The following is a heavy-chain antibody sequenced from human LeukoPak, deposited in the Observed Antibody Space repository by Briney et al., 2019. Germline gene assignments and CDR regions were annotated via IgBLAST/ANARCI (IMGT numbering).Heavy chain of an antibody. CDR3: ARLRDGRWLLEY. Sequence: SETLSLTCTVSGGSISSYYWSWIRQPPGKGLEWIAGIRYSGNTFYNPSFKSRVTISVDTSNNQLSLRLSSVTAADAAVYYCARLRDGRWLLEYWGQGTLVTVSS. V-gene: IGHV4-59*05. D-gene: IGHD4-23*01. CDR2: IRYSGNT. J-gene: IGHJ4*02. CDR1: GGSISSYY.